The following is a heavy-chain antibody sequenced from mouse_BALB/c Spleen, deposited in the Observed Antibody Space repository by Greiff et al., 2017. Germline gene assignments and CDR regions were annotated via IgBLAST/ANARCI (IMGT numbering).Heavy chain of an antibody. Sequence: EVQLQESGPGLVKPSQSLSLTCSVTGYSITSGYYWNWIRQFPGNLLEWMGYISYDGSNNYNPSLKNRFSITRDTSKNQFFLKLNSVTTEDTATCYCARDGYSFAYWGQGTLVTVSA. CDR1: GYSITSGYY. J-gene: IGHJ3*01. CDR3: ARDGYSFAY. CDR2: ISYDGSN. V-gene: IGHV3-6*01. D-gene: IGHD2-3*01.